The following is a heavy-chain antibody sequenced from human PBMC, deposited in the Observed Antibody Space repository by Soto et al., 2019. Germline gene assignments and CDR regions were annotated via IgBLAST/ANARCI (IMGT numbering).Heavy chain of an antibody. J-gene: IGHJ4*02. D-gene: IGHD3-22*01. CDR2: IKSKTDGGTT. Sequence: GGSLRLSCAASGFTFSNAWMTWVRQAPGKGLEWVGRIKSKTDGGTTDCAAPVKGRFTISRDDSRNTLYLQMNSLKTEDTAVYYCSTYYDGSGYRYWGQGTLVTVSS. CDR1: GFTFSNAW. V-gene: IGHV3-15*01. CDR3: STYYDGSGYRY.